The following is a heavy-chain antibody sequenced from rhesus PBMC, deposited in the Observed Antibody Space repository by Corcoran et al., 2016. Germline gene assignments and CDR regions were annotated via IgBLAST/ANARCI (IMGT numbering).Heavy chain of an antibody. D-gene: IGHD6-25*01. J-gene: IGHJ4*01. CDR3: ARRIAAASFDY. Sequence: EVQLVESGGGLVQPGGSLRLSCAASGFTFSDYYMNWVRQAPGKGPEWVGFSINKANGETAEYAASVKGRFTISRDDSKSIASLQMNSLKTEDTAVYYCARRIAAASFDYWGQGVLVTVSS. CDR2: SINKANGETA. V-gene: IGHV3S22*01. CDR1: GFTFSDYY.